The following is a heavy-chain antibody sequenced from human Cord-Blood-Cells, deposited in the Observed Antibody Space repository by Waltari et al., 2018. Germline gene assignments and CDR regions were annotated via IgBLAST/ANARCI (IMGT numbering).Heavy chain of an antibody. D-gene: IGHD5-18*01. J-gene: IGHJ4*02. V-gene: IGHV4-4*02. Sequence: QVQLQESGPGLVKPSGTLSLTCAVSGGSISSSNWWSWVRQPPGKGLEWIGEIYQSGRTNDNPSLKSRVTISVDKSKSQFSLKLSSVTAADTAVYYCARLTRTYTAMVDYWGQGTLVTFSS. CDR1: GGSISSSNW. CDR2: IYQSGRT. CDR3: ARLTRTYTAMVDY.